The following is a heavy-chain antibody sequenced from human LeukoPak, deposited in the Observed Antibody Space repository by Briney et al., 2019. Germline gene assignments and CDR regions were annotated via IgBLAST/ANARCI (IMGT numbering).Heavy chain of an antibody. V-gene: IGHV4-4*09. Sequence: PSETLSLTCTVSGGSISSYYWSWIRQPPGKGLGWIGYVYTSGSTNYNPSLKSRVTISVDTSKSQFSLKLSSVTAADTAVYYCASTEIDSSGYFFFDYWGQGTLVTVSS. CDR1: GGSISSYY. J-gene: IGHJ4*02. CDR2: VYTSGST. D-gene: IGHD3-22*01. CDR3: ASTEIDSSGYFFFDY.